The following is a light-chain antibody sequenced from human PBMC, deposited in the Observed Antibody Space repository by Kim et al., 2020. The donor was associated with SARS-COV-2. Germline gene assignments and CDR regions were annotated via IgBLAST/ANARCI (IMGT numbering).Light chain of an antibody. V-gene: IGKV3-11*01. CDR1: QSVTSY. CDR3: QQRSNWPPA. CDR2: DAS. Sequence: LSPGERATLSCRASQSVTSYLAWYQQRPGQAPRLLIYDASNRATGIPARFSGSGSGTDFTLTISSLEPEDFAVYYCQQRSNWPPAFGGGTKVDIK. J-gene: IGKJ4*01.